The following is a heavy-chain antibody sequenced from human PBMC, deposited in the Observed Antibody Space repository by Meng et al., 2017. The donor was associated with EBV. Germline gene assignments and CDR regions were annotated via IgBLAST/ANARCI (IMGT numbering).Heavy chain of an antibody. CDR3: ARSSPVRFGELSN. CDR2: IYYSGST. V-gene: IGHV4-39*07. Sequence: LQLQESGPGLVKPSETLSLTCTVSGGSISSSSYYWGWIRQPPGKGLEWIGSIYYSGSTYYNPSLKSRVTISVDTSKNQFSLKLSSVTAADTAVYYCARSSPVRFGELSNWGQGTMVTVSA. D-gene: IGHD3-10*01. J-gene: IGHJ4*02. CDR1: GGSISSSSYY.